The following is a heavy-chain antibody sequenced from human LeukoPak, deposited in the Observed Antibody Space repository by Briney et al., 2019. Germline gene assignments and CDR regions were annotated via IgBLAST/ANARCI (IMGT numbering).Heavy chain of an antibody. D-gene: IGHD2-15*01. CDR3: ARSLVVPYYFDY. Sequence: SETLSLTCTVSGGSISSYYWSWIRQPAGKGLEWIGRIHTSGSTNYNPSLKSRVTISVDTSKNQFSLKLSSVTAADTAVYYCARSLVVPYYFDYWGQGTLVTVSS. CDR2: IHTSGST. V-gene: IGHV4-4*07. CDR1: GGSISSYY. J-gene: IGHJ4*02.